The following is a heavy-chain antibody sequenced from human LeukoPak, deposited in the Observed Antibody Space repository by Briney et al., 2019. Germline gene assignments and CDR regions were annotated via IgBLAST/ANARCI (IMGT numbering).Heavy chain of an antibody. CDR2: IKRIADGGPT. CDR1: GFIFSDAW. Sequence: PGGSLRLSCAASGFIFSDAWMTWVRQAPGKGLEWVGRIKRIADGGPTDYAAPVKGRFTISRDDSKNTLYLQMNSLKIEDTAVYYCSTNQALDIWGQGTKVTVSS. CDR3: STNQALDI. V-gene: IGHV3-15*01. J-gene: IGHJ3*02.